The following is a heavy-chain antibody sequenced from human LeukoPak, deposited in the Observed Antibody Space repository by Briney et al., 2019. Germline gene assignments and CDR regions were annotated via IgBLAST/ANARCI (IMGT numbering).Heavy chain of an antibody. CDR1: GYTFTGYY. CDR2: INPNSGGT. CDR3: ARGGLNYYDSSGYYSNDAFDI. D-gene: IGHD3-22*01. V-gene: IGHV1-2*02. J-gene: IGHJ3*02. Sequence: ASVKVSCKASGYTFTGYYMHWVRQAPGQGLEWMGWINPNSGGTNYAQKFQGRVTMTRDTSISTAYMELSRLRSDGTAVYYCARGGLNYYDSSGYYSNDAFDIWGQGTMVTVSS.